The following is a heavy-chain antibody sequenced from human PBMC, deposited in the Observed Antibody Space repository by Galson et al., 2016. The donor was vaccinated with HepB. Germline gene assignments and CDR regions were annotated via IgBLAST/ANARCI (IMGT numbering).Heavy chain of an antibody. V-gene: IGHV4-39*01. CDR2: MYSSGSA. CDR1: GVSISSSGSY. D-gene: IGHD1-1*01. CDR3: ARPTETNRKAFDI. J-gene: IGHJ3*02. Sequence: SETLSLTCTVSGVSISSSGSYWGWIRQPPGKGLEWIGTMYSSGSAYYNPSLKSRVTISLDTSKNQFSLKLTSVTAADTAVYYCARPTETNRKAFDIWGQGTLVTVSS.